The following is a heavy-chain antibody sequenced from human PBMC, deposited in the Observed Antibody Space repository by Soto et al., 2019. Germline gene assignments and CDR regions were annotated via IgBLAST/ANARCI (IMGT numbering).Heavy chain of an antibody. J-gene: IGHJ4*02. Sequence: EVQLLESGGGLVQPGGSLRLSCAASGFTFSSYAMGWVRQAPGKGLEWVSAISSSGDYTYYADSVTGRFTLSRDNSKITLYLQMNSLRAEDTAVYYCAKDHGSGSYFDYWGQGTLVTASS. CDR3: AKDHGSGSYFDY. CDR1: GFTFSSYA. V-gene: IGHV3-23*01. CDR2: ISSSGDYT. D-gene: IGHD6-19*01.